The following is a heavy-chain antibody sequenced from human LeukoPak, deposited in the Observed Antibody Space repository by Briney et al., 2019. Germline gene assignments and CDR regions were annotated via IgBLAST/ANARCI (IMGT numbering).Heavy chain of an antibody. D-gene: IGHD1-26*01. Sequence: ASVKVSCKASGYTFTSYDINWVRQATGQGLEWMGWMNPKNGNTGYAQRFQGRVTMTRDTSTSTVYMELSSLRSEDTAVYYCARFSGSSMYYFDYWGQGTLVTVSS. CDR1: GYTFTSYD. J-gene: IGHJ4*02. CDR3: ARFSGSSMYYFDY. CDR2: MNPKNGNT. V-gene: IGHV1-8*01.